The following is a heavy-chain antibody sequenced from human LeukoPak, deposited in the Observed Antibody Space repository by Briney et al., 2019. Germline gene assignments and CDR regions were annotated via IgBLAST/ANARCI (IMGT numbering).Heavy chain of an antibody. CDR2: ISTSSSYI. CDR1: GFTFSSFW. J-gene: IGHJ5*02. CDR3: ARGRAVVAASDSWFDP. V-gene: IGHV3-21*01. Sequence: GGSLRLSCAASGFTFSSFWMNWVRQAPGKGLEWVSSISTSSSYIYYADSVKGRFTISRDNAKNSLYLQMNSLRAEDTAVYYCARGRAVVAASDSWFDPWGQGTLVTVSS. D-gene: IGHD2-15*01.